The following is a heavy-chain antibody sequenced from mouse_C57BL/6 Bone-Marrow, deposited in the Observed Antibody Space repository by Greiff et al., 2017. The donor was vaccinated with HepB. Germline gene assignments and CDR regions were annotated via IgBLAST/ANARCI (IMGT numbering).Heavy chain of an antibody. V-gene: IGHV5-15*01. D-gene: IGHD1-1*01. CDR1: GFTFSDYG. CDR2: ISNLAYSI. Sequence: EVQLQESGGGLVQPGGSLKLSCAASGFTFSDYGMAWVRQAPRKGPEWVAFISNLAYSIYYADTVTGRFTISRENAKNTLYLEMSSLRSEDTAMYYCARRGYGSSFYWYFDVWGTGTTVTVSS. CDR3: ARRGYGSSFYWYFDV. J-gene: IGHJ1*03.